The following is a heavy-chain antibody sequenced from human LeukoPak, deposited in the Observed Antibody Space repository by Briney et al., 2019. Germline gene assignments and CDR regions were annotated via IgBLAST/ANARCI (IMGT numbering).Heavy chain of an antibody. CDR2: IYYSGST. D-gene: IGHD2-15*01. Sequence: SETLSLTCTVSGGSISSYYWSWIRQPPGKGLEWIGYIYYSGSTNYNPSLKSRVTISVDTSKNQFSLKLSSVTAADTAVYYCARSGTANSTFDYWGQGTLVTVSS. J-gene: IGHJ4*02. CDR1: GGSISSYY. V-gene: IGHV4-59*12. CDR3: ARSGTANSTFDY.